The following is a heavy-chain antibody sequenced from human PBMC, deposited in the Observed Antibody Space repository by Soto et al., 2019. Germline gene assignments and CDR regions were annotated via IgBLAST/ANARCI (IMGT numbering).Heavy chain of an antibody. J-gene: IGHJ4*01. CDR3: AKGRGQNWNFDY. CDR2: ISHSGGTT. D-gene: IGHD1-1*01. CDR1: GFTFNNYA. V-gene: IGHV3-23*01. Sequence: EVQLLESGGGSVQPGGSLRLSCVSSGFTFNNYAMHWVRRPPGKGLEWVSSISHSGGTTYYADSVKGRFAIARDSLLNTLYLQMNSLRAEDTAVYYCAKGRGQNWNFDYRGHGTLVTVSP.